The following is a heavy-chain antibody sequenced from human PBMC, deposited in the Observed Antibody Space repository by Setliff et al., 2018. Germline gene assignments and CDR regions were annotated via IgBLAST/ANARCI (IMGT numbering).Heavy chain of an antibody. CDR2: ISVYSGNT. Sequence: SVKVSCKASGYTFTSSGITWVRQAPGQGLEWMGWISVYSGNTNYAQKLQGRVTMTTDTSTSTAYMELRSLRSDDTAVYYCSRLVRYCTTTTCQSVPGAEVWGQGTLVTVSS. CDR3: SRLVRYCTTTTCQSVPGAEV. J-gene: IGHJ4*02. CDR1: GYTFTSSG. D-gene: IGHD2-8*01. V-gene: IGHV1-18*01.